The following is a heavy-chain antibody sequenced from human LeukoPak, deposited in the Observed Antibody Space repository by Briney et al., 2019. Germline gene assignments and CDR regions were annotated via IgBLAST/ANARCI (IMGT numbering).Heavy chain of an antibody. J-gene: IGHJ6*02. CDR1: GFTFSDYN. D-gene: IGHD3-9*01. CDR3: ARSIGLTGGGVDV. Sequence: GSLRLSCAASGFTFSDYNMNWVRQAPGKGLEWVSYITNGGSTIHHADSVKGRFTISRDNARKTLYLQMNSLRAEDTAVYYCARSIGLTGGGVDVWGQGTTVTVSS. CDR2: ITNGGSTI. V-gene: IGHV3-11*01.